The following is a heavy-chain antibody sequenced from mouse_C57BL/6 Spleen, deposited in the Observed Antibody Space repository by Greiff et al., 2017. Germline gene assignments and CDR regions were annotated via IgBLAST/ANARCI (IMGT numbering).Heavy chain of an antibody. CDR2: ISSGSSTI. D-gene: IGHD4-1*01. CDR3: ARAGTNAMDY. Sequence: VKLMESGGGLVKPGGSLKLSCAASGFTFSDYGMHWVRQAPEKGLEWVAYISSGSSTIYYADTVKGRFTISRANAKNTLFLQMTSLRSEDTAMYYCARAGTNAMDYWGQGTSVTVSS. J-gene: IGHJ4*01. V-gene: IGHV5-17*01. CDR1: GFTFSDYG.